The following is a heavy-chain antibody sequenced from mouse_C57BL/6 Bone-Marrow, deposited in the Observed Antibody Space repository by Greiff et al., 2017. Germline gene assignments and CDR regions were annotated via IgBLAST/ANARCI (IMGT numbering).Heavy chain of an antibody. J-gene: IGHJ2*01. D-gene: IGHD2-2*01. CDR3: AKKDYGYGGYDFGY. CDR1: GFTFSSYA. CDR2: ISDGGSYT. Sequence: EVQGVESGGGLVKPGGSLKLSCAASGFTFSSYAMSWVRQTPEKRLEWVATISDGGSYTNYPDNVKGRFTISRDNAKNHLYLQMSHLKSEDTAMYYWAKKDYGYGGYDFGYWGQGTTLTVSS. V-gene: IGHV5-4*01.